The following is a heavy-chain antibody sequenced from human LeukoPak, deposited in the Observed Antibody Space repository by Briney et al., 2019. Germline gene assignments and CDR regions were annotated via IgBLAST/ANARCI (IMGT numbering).Heavy chain of an antibody. J-gene: IGHJ5*02. D-gene: IGHD6-6*01. V-gene: IGHV5-51*01. CDR2: IYPGDSDT. CDR1: GYTFTSYW. CDR3: ARLIVGSSSTGWFDP. Sequence: GESLKISCQSSGYTFTSYWIGWVRQMPGKGLQWMGIIYPGDSDTTYSPCFQGQVTISADKSISTAYLQWSSLKASDTAIYYCARLIVGSSSTGWFDPWGQGTLVTVSS.